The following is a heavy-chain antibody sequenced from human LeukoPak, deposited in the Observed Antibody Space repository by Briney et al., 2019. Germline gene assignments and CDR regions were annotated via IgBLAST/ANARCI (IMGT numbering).Heavy chain of an antibody. CDR2: IYTSGST. D-gene: IGHD3-3*01. CDR3: ARAYDFWSGNYYYYMDV. CDR1: GGSISSGSYY. J-gene: IGHJ6*03. V-gene: IGHV4-61*02. Sequence: SQTLSLTCTVSGGSISSGSYYWSWIRQPAGKGLEWIGRIYTSGSTNYNPSLKSRVTISVDTSKNQFSLKLSSVTAADTAVYYCARAYDFWSGNYYYYMDVWGKGTTVTVSS.